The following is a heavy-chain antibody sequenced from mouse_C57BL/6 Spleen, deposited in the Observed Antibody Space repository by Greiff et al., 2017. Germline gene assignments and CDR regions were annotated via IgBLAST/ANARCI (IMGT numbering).Heavy chain of an antibody. V-gene: IGHV1-72*01. J-gene: IGHJ3*01. CDR2: IDPNSGGT. CDR3: ARTDDGYYVSWFAY. D-gene: IGHD2-3*01. Sequence: VQLQQPGAELVKPGASVKLSCKASGYTFTSYWMHWVKQRPGRGLEWIGGIDPNSGGTRYNEKFKSKATLTVVKPSSTAYMGFSSRTSEESAVYYCARTDDGYYVSWFAYWGQGTLVTVSS. CDR1: GYTFTSYW.